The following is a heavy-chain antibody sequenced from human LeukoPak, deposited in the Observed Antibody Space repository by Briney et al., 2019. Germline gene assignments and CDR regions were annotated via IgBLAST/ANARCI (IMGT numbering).Heavy chain of an antibody. V-gene: IGHV1-46*01. J-gene: IGHJ4*02. CDR3: ARHDLGGSSPFDY. CDR1: GYTFTNYY. D-gene: IGHD2-15*01. Sequence: GASVKVSCKTFGYTFTNYYMHWVRQAPGQGLERMGIINPSGSSTTYAQKFQGRVTMTRDTSTSTDFMELSSLRSEDTAVYYCARHDLGGSSPFDYWGQGTLVTVSS. CDR2: INPSGSST.